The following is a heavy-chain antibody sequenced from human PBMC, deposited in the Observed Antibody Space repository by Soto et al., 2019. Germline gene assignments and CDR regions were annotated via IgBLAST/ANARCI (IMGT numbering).Heavy chain of an antibody. Sequence: ASVKVSCKASGYTFTSYRISWVRQAPGQGLEWMGWISVNNGNTNYAQKLQGRVTMTTDTSTSTAYMELRSLRSDDTAVYYCARVSSGWYYWFDPWGQGTLVTVSS. CDR1: GYTFTSYR. CDR2: ISVNNGNT. J-gene: IGHJ5*02. CDR3: ARVSSGWYYWFDP. V-gene: IGHV1-18*01. D-gene: IGHD6-19*01.